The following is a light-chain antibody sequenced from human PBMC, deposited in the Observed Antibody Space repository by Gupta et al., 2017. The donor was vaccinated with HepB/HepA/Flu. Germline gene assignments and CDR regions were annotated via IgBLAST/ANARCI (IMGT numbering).Light chain of an antibody. CDR3: ASWDDSRNGVI. CDR1: SSNIGSNR. J-gene: IGLJ2*01. Sequence: QSVLSQPPSASGTLGQSVTISCFGSSSNIGSNRVNWYQQLPGTAPKLLMYSNDQPPSGVPDRFSGSRSGTSASLAISGLQSEDEADYYCASWDDSRNGVIFGGGTNLTVL. CDR2: SND. V-gene: IGLV1-44*01.